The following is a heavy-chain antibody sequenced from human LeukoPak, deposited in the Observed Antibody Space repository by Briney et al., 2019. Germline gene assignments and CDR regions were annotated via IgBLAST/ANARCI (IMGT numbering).Heavy chain of an antibody. D-gene: IGHD2-2*01. V-gene: IGHV3-30-3*01. CDR2: ISYDGSNK. J-gene: IGHJ5*02. CDR1: AFTFSSYA. CDR3: ARGRVVEVVVVPAEFWFAP. Sequence: PGGSLRLSCAASAFTFSSYAMHWVRQAPGKGREWVAVISYDGSNKYYADSVKGRFTISRDNCKNTLYLQMNRLRAEDTGVYYCARGRVVEVVVVPAEFWFAPWGQGTLVTVSS.